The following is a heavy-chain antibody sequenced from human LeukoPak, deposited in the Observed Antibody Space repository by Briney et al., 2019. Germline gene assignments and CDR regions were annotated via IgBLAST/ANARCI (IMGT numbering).Heavy chain of an antibody. CDR1: GGSISSSSYY. CDR2: IYYSGNT. D-gene: IGHD6-6*01. Sequence: SETLSLTCTVSGGSISSSSYYWGWIRQPPGKGLGRIGSIYYSGNTYYNPSLKSRVTVSVDTSQNQFSLKLSSVTAADTAVYYCARPGAARGYYYMDVWGKGTTVTVSS. J-gene: IGHJ6*03. V-gene: IGHV4-39*01. CDR3: ARPGAARGYYYMDV.